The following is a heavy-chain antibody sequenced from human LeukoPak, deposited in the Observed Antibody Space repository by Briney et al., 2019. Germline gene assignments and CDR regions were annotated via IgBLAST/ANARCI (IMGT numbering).Heavy chain of an antibody. J-gene: IGHJ4*02. Sequence: PGGSLRLSCRASGLTFGDYAMSWVRQAPGKGLEWVGFIRSKAYGGTTEYVASVKGRFTISRDDSKSIAYLQMDSLKTEDTAVYYCTLDYYGSGSFWVYWGQGTLVTVSS. V-gene: IGHV3-49*04. CDR3: TLDYYGSGSFWVY. CDR1: GLTFGDYA. D-gene: IGHD3-10*01. CDR2: IRSKAYGGTT.